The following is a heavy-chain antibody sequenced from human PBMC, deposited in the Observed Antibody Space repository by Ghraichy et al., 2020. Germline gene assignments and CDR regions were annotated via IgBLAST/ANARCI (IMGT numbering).Heavy chain of an antibody. J-gene: IGHJ4*02. D-gene: IGHD3-10*01. V-gene: IGHV3-48*02. Sequence: GASLNISCAASGFTFSSYDMNWVRQAPGKGLEWVSYISSGSSPRHYADSVKGRFTVSRDNAKNSLYLQMNSLRDEDTAVYYCVRDLERFGVREYWGQGTLVTVSS. CDR1: GFTFSSYD. CDR3: VRDLERFGVREY. CDR2: ISSGSSPR.